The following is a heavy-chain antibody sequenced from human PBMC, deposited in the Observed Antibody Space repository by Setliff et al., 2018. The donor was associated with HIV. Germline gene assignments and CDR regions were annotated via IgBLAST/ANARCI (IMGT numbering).Heavy chain of an antibody. CDR2: MNPNSGNT. J-gene: IGHJ6*03. Sequence: ASVKVSCKASGYTFSSYDINWVRQATGQGLGWMGWMNPNSGNTGYAQKFQGRVTMTRDTSISTAYMELNNLKFEDTAVYYCARARRDSYDRGGRNHYYIDVWGKGTTVTVSS. CDR3: ARARRDSYDRGGRNHYYIDV. CDR1: GYTFSSYD. V-gene: IGHV1-8*02. D-gene: IGHD3-22*01.